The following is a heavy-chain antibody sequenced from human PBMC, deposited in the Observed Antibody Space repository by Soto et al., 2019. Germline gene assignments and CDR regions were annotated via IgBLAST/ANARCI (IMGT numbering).Heavy chain of an antibody. CDR3: ARERTFDL. J-gene: IGHJ2*01. Sequence: GGFLRLSCEASGFTFRSFGRHWVRQAPGKGLEWVANIKQDGSEKYYVDSVKGRFTISRDNAKNSLYLQMNSLRAEDTAVYYCARERTFDLWGRGTLVTVSS. CDR2: IKQDGSEK. CDR1: GFTFRSFG. V-gene: IGHV3-7*01.